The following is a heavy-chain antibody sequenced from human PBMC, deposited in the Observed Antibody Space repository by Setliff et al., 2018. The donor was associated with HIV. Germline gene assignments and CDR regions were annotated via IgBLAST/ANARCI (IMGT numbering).Heavy chain of an antibody. CDR2: INPNSGAT. CDR1: GYSFSGYY. J-gene: IGHJ5*02. V-gene: IGHV1-2*02. D-gene: IGHD1-26*01. Sequence: ASVKVSCKASGYSFSGYYLHWVRRAPGQGLEWMGWINPNSGATNYAQNFQGRVTMTRDTSISTAYMGLSSLTSDDTAVYYCAVASIVSTARWNHWGRGTLVTVS. CDR3: AVASIVSTARWNH.